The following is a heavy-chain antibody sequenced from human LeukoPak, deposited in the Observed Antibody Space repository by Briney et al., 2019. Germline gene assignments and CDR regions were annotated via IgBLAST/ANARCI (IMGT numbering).Heavy chain of an antibody. J-gene: IGHJ5*02. CDR3: ARVVPAALMLWGRYNWFDP. CDR2: IYYSGST. CDR1: VGSISRGGYY. Sequence: SQTLSLTCTVSVGSISRGGYYWSWIRQHPGKGLEWIGYIYYSGSTYYNPSLKSRVTISVDTSKNQFSLKLSSVTAADTAVYYCARVVPAALMLWGRYNWFDPWGQGTLVTVSS. V-gene: IGHV4-31*03. D-gene: IGHD2-2*01.